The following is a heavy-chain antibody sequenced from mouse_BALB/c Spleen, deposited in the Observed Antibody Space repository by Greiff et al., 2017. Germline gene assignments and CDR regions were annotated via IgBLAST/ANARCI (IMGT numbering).Heavy chain of an antibody. Sequence: VKLMESGAELVRPGTSVKVSCKASGYAFTNYLIEWVKQRPGQGLEWIGVINPGSGGTNYNEKFKGKATLTADKSSSTAYMQLSSLTSDDSAVYFCAREGYDSAWFAYWGQGTLVTVSA. V-gene: IGHV1-54*01. CDR2: INPGSGGT. J-gene: IGHJ3*01. CDR3: AREGYDSAWFAY. CDR1: GYAFTNYL. D-gene: IGHD2-14*01.